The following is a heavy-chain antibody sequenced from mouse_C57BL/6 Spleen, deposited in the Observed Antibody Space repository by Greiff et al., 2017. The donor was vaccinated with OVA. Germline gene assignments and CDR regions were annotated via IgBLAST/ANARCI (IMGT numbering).Heavy chain of an antibody. J-gene: IGHJ3*01. CDR3: ATNTGHGFAY. D-gene: IGHD5-2*01. V-gene: IGHV5-9*04. CDR2: ISGGGGNT. Sequence: EVKLMESGGGLVKPGGSLKLSCAASGFTFSSYTMSWVRQTPEKRLEWVATISGGGGNTYYPDSVKGRFTFSRDTAKNTLYLQLSSLRSEDTAVYYCATNTGHGFAYWGQGTLVTVSA. CDR1: GFTFSSYT.